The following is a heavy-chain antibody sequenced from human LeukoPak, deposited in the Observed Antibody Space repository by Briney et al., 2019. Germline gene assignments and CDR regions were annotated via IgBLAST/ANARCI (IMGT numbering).Heavy chain of an antibody. Sequence: SETLSLTCSVSGYSISSGYYWGWIRQPPGKGLEWIGSIYHSGSTNYNPSLKSRVTISVDKSKNQFSLKLSSVTAADTAVYYCARGNLVAFDIWGQGTMVTVSS. V-gene: IGHV4-38-2*02. CDR2: IYHSGST. CDR3: ARGNLVAFDI. D-gene: IGHD1-7*01. CDR1: GYSISSGYY. J-gene: IGHJ3*02.